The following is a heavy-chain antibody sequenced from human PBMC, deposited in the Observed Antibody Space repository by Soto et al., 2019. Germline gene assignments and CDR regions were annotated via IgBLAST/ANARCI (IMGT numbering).Heavy chain of an antibody. D-gene: IGHD6-19*01. V-gene: IGHV4-31*03. J-gene: IGHJ4*02. CDR3: ARRSPRLVDY. Sequence: QVQLQESGPGLVKPSETLYLTCTVSGGSIISGGSYWSWIRQHPGKGREWIGYIYYSGSAYYNASLKSRLTISVDTSKNQFSLRLSSVTAADTAVYFCARRSPRLVDYWGQGTLVTVSS. CDR2: IYYSGSA. CDR1: GGSIISGGSY.